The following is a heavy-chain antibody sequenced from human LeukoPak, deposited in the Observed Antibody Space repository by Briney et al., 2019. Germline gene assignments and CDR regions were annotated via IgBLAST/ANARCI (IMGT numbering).Heavy chain of an antibody. CDR1: GFTVSSNY. V-gene: IGHV3-48*01. CDR2: ISSSSSTI. CDR3: ARGGTVTPWCFDY. J-gene: IGHJ4*02. Sequence: PGGSLRLSCAASGFTVSSNYMTWVRQAPGKGLEWVSYISSSSSTIYYADSVKGRFTISRDNAKNSLYLQMNSLRAEDTAVYYCARGGTVTPWCFDYWGQGTLVTVSS. D-gene: IGHD4-11*01.